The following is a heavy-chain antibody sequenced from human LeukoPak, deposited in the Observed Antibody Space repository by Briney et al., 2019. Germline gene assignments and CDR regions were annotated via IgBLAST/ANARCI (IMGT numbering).Heavy chain of an antibody. CDR1: GFTFDDYG. Sequence: GGSLRLSCAASGFTFDDYGMTWVRQAPGKGLEWVSGINWNGGSTGYADSVKGRFTISRDNAKKSLYLQINSLRAEDTALYYCARDRVIAAVRPASFDYWGQGTLVTVSS. CDR2: INWNGGST. J-gene: IGHJ4*02. V-gene: IGHV3-20*04. CDR3: ARDRVIAAVRPASFDY. D-gene: IGHD6-13*01.